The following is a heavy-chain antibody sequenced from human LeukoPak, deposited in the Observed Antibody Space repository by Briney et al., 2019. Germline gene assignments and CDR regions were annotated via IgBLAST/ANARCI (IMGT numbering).Heavy chain of an antibody. Sequence: AASVKVSCKASGYTFTSYDINWVRQATGQGLECMGWMNSNSGKTGYAQKLQGRVTMNRNTSISTAYMELSRLRSEDTAVYYCARGIWNAFYYYYSMDVWGQGTTVTVSS. CDR3: ARGIWNAFYYYYSMDV. CDR2: MNSNSGKT. D-gene: IGHD1-1*01. V-gene: IGHV1-8*01. CDR1: GYTFTSYD. J-gene: IGHJ6*02.